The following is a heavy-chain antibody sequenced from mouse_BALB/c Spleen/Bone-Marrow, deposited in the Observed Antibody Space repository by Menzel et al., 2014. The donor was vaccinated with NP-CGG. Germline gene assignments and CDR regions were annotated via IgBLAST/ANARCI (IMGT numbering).Heavy chain of an antibody. Sequence: VKVVESGAELMKPGASVKISCKATGYTFSSYWIEWVKQRPGHGLEWIGEILPGSGSTNYNVKFKGKATFTADTSSNTAYTQLSSLTSEDSAVYYCAREDGNHVGFAYWGQGTLVTVSA. CDR1: GYTFSSYW. V-gene: IGHV1-9*01. CDR3: AREDGNHVGFAY. CDR2: ILPGSGST. J-gene: IGHJ3*01. D-gene: IGHD2-1*01.